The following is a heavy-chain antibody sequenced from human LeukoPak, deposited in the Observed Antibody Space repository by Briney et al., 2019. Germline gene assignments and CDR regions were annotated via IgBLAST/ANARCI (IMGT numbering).Heavy chain of an antibody. Sequence: PSETLSLTCTDSGGSISSYYWSWIRQPAGKGLEWIGRIYTSGSTNYNPSLKSRVTMSVDTSKNQFSLKLSSVTAADTAVYYCARDRHSSSWYYYYMDVWGKGTTVTVSS. CDR2: IYTSGST. D-gene: IGHD6-13*01. J-gene: IGHJ6*03. CDR1: GGSISSYY. V-gene: IGHV4-4*07. CDR3: ARDRHSSSWYYYYMDV.